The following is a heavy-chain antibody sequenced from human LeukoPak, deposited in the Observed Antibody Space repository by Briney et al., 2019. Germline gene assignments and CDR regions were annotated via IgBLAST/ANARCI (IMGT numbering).Heavy chain of an antibody. CDR3: VRDGYDSSGYYELFFDY. D-gene: IGHD3-22*01. CDR1: GGSISSSSNY. Sequence: SETLSLTCTVSGGSISSSSNYWGWIRQPPGKGLECIGSIYYSGSTYYNPSLKSRVTISLDTSKNQFSLQLSSVTAADTAVYYCVRDGYDSSGYYELFFDYWGQGTLVTVSS. V-gene: IGHV4-39*02. CDR2: IYYSGST. J-gene: IGHJ4*02.